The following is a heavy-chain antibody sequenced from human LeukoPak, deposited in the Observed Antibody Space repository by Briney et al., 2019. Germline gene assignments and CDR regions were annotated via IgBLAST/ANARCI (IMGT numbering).Heavy chain of an antibody. D-gene: IGHD2-2*01. CDR3: XXXXXXXXXCXSSSXLDWFDP. V-gene: IGHV1-2*02. J-gene: IGHJ5*02. Sequence: GASVKVPCKASRYTFTDYYMHWVRQAPGQGLEWMGWINPNSGGTNYAQKFQGRVTMTRDTSISTAYMELSRLRSDDTAVYYCXXXXXXXXXCXSSSXLDWFDPWGQGTLVTVSS. CDR2: INPNSGGT. CDR1: RYTFTDYY.